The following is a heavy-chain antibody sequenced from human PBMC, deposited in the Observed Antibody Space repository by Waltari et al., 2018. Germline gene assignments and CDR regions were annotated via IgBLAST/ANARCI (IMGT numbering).Heavy chain of an antibody. CDR2: ITSNGDNT. CDR3: ARDKVGAADY. J-gene: IGHJ4*02. CDR1: GFAFSTYA. D-gene: IGHD1-26*01. Sequence: EVQLVESGGDLVQPGGSLRLSCAASGFAFSTYAMHWVRQAPGKGLEYVSSITSNGDNTYYANSVTGRFTISRDNYKNTLYLQMGSLRTEDRAVYYCARDKVGAADYWGQGTLVTVSS. V-gene: IGHV3-64*01.